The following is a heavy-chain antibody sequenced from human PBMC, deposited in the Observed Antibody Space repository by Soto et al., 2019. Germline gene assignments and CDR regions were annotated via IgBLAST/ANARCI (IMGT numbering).Heavy chain of an antibody. CDR1: GGTFSDYS. D-gene: IGHD6-25*01. Sequence: QVQLVQSGAEVKKPGSSVKVSCKTSGGTFSDYSISWVRQAPGQGLEWMGRIIPILGTPNYAPKFQGRVTIIADKSTSTAYMEMSGLMSEDTAVYYCARPPSPAAAGAFDLWGQGTMVTVSS. V-gene: IGHV1-69*08. CDR3: ARPPSPAAAGAFDL. CDR2: IIPILGTP. J-gene: IGHJ3*01.